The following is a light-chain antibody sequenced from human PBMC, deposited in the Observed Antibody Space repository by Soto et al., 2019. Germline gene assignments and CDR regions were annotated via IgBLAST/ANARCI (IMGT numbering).Light chain of an antibody. CDR3: QSYDNNLSGSV. J-gene: IGLJ2*01. V-gene: IGLV1-40*01. CDR2: GNS. CDR1: YSNIGAGYD. Sequence: QSVLTQPPSVSGAPGQMVTISCTGGYSNIGAGYDVHWYQQLPGTAPKLLIYGNSNRPSGVPDRFSGSKSGTSASLAITGLQAEDEADYYCQSYDNNLSGSVFGGGTKLTVL.